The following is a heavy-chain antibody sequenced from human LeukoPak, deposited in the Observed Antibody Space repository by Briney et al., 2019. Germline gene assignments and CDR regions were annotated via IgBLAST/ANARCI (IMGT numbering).Heavy chain of an antibody. J-gene: IGHJ6*03. D-gene: IGHD3-3*01. CDR1: GFTFSSYW. CDR3: EGESHVVLRFLEWLPGHYYYYMDV. CDR2: IKQDGSEK. V-gene: IGHV3-7*01. Sequence: EPGGSLRLSCAASGFTFSSYWMSWVRQAPGKGLEWVANIKQDGSEKYYVDSVKGRFTISRDNAKNSLYLQMNSLRAEDTAVYYCEGESHVVLRFLEWLPGHYYYYMDVWGKGTTVTASS.